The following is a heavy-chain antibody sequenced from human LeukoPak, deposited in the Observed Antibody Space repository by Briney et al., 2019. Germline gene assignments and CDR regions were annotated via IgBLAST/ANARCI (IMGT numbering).Heavy chain of an antibody. CDR2: ISGSGGST. Sequence: GGSLRLSCAVSGFTFSSYAMSWVRQAPGKGLEWVSAISGSGGSTYYADSVKGRFTISRDNSKNTLYLQMNSLRAEDTAVYNCAKDGSAGWDWYFDLWGRGTLVTVSS. V-gene: IGHV3-23*01. D-gene: IGHD1-26*01. CDR3: AKDGSAGWDWYFDL. J-gene: IGHJ2*01. CDR1: GFTFSSYA.